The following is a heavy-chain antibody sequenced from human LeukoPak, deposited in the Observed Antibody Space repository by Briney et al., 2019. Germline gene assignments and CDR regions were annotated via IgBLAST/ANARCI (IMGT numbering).Heavy chain of an antibody. Sequence: PGGSLRLSCAASGFTFSSYAIHWVRQAPGRGLEWVAVISSDENTKFYADSVKGRFTVYRDSSKKTVWLQMNSLRAEDTAVYYCAKKGGSSGRYDYLDYWGQGTLVTVSS. CDR2: ISSDENTK. CDR3: AKKGGSSGRYDYLDY. CDR1: GFTFSSYA. J-gene: IGHJ4*02. V-gene: IGHV3-30-3*02. D-gene: IGHD6-19*01.